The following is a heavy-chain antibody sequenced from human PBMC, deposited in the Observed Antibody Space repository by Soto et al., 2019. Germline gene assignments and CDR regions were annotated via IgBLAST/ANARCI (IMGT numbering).Heavy chain of an antibody. CDR3: ARPTYEESSGWSYDAFDI. CDR1: GYTFTSYD. Sequence: ASVKVSCKASGYTFTSYDINWVRQATGQGLEWMGWMNPNSGNTGYAQKFQGRVTMTRNTSISTAYMELSSLRSEDTAVYYCARPTYEESSGWSYDAFDIWGQGTMVTVSS. D-gene: IGHD6-19*01. V-gene: IGHV1-8*01. J-gene: IGHJ3*02. CDR2: MNPNSGNT.